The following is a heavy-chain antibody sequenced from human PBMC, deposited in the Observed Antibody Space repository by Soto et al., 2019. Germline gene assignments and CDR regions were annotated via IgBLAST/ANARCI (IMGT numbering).Heavy chain of an antibody. CDR1: GGSIGRYN. CDR3: ALYWRYGNGGYSRRLDH. D-gene: IGHD5-12*01. J-gene: IGHJ4*02. CDR2: VSYSGAT. Sequence: SQTLSLSCSVSGGSIGRYNWSWVRQAPGKGLEWMAYVSYSGATRYNPSLESRVTISVDTSKNQFSLRLNSVTAADKAVYYWALYWRYGNGGYSRRLDHWGQGTLDTDS. V-gene: IGHV4-59*01.